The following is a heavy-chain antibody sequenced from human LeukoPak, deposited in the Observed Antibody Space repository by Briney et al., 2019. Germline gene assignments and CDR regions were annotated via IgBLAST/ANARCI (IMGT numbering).Heavy chain of an antibody. Sequence: PSETLSLTCTVSGGSISSYYWSWIRQPPGKGLEWIGYIYYSGSTNYNPSLKSRVTISVDTSKNQFSLKLSSVTAADTAVYYCARSRNSWELYYFDYWGQGTLVTVSS. CDR3: ARSRNSWELYYFDY. D-gene: IGHD3-10*01. V-gene: IGHV4-59*08. CDR2: IYYSGST. J-gene: IGHJ4*02. CDR1: GGSISSYY.